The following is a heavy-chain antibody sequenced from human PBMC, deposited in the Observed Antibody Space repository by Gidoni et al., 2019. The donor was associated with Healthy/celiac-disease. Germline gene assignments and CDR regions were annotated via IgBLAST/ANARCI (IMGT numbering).Heavy chain of an antibody. CDR2: IYDSGST. J-gene: IGHJ4*02. D-gene: IGHD5-12*01. Sequence: QVQLQESGPGLVKPSQTLSLTCPFSGGSISSGGYYWRWIRQHPGKVLEWIGYIYDSGSTDYNPSIKSRVTISVDTSKNQFSLKLSSVTAADTAVYYCARWGGAVATDYWGQGTLVTVSS. CDR3: ARWGGAVATDY. V-gene: IGHV4-31*03. CDR1: GGSISSGGYY.